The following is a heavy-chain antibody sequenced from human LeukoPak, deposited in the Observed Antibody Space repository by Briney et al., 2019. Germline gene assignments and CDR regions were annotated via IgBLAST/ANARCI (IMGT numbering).Heavy chain of an antibody. Sequence: KPGGSLRLSCAASGLTFSNVWMSWVRQAPGKGLEWVGRIKSKTDAGTTDYAAPVKGRFTISRDDSKNRLYLQMNSLKTEDTAVYYCITDVWPYYRTQHWGQGTLATVSS. J-gene: IGHJ1*01. CDR3: ITDVWPYYRTQH. D-gene: IGHD3-10*01. CDR2: IKSKTDAGTT. CDR1: GLTFSNVW. V-gene: IGHV3-15*01.